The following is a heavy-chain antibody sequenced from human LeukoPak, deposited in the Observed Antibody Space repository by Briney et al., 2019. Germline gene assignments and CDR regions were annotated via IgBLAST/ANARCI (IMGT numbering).Heavy chain of an antibody. CDR2: FDPEDGET. CDR1: GHTLTELS. D-gene: IGHD1-26*01. J-gene: IGHJ6*02. Sequence: ASVKVSCKVSGHTLTELSMHWVRQAPGKGLEWMGGFDPEDGETIYAQKFQGRVTMTEDTSTDTAYMELSSLRSEDTAVYYCATVSRKWELHSYYYGMDVWGQGTTVTVSS. CDR3: ATVSRKWELHSYYYGMDV. V-gene: IGHV1-24*01.